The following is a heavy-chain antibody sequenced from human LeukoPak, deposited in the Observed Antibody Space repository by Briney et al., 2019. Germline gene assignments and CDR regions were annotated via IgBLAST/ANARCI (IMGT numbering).Heavy chain of an antibody. CDR3: ARAGYSGYDLYY. CDR1: VGSISSYY. V-gene: IGHV4-59*01. J-gene: IGHJ4*02. CDR2: IYYSGST. D-gene: IGHD5-12*01. Sequence: PSETLSLTCTVSVGSISSYYWSWIRRPPGKGLEWMGYIYYSGSTNYNPSLKSRVTISVDTSKNQFSLKLSSVTAADTAVYYCARAGYSGYDLYYWGQGTLVTVSS.